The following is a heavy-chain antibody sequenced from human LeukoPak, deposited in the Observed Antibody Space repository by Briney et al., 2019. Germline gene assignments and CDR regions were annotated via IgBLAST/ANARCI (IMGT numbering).Heavy chain of an antibody. Sequence: SETLSLTCTVSGGSISSSSYYWGWIRQPPGKGLEWIGSIYYSGSTYYNPSLKSRVTISVDTSKNQFSLKLSSVTAADTAVYYCAREVYSGFDPWGQGTLVTVSS. CDR2: IYYSGST. CDR1: GGSISSSSYY. J-gene: IGHJ5*02. V-gene: IGHV4-39*02. D-gene: IGHD2-21*01. CDR3: AREVYSGFDP.